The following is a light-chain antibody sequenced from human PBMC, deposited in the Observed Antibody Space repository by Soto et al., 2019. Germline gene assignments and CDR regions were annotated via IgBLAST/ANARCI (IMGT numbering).Light chain of an antibody. CDR2: EVS. V-gene: IGLV2-14*01. Sequence: QSAVTQPASVSGSPGQSITVSCTGTSSVVGGYNYVSWYQHHPGSAPKLLIYEVSNRPSGVSNRFSGSKSGNTASLTISGLQSEDEADYYCCSYTNTNTRVFGGGTKLTVL. CDR1: SSVVGGYNY. CDR3: CSYTNTNTRV. J-gene: IGLJ3*02.